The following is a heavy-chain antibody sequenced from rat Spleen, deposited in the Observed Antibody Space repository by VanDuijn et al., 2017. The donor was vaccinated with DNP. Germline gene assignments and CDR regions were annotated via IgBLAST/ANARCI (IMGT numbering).Heavy chain of an antibody. D-gene: IGHD1-12*02. CDR2: ITNTGGST. Sequence: EVQLVESGGGLVQPGRSLKLSCVASGFIFSNYWMTWIRQAPGKGLEWVASITNTGGSTYYPDSVKGRFTISRDNAKSTLYLQMDSLRSEDTATYYCARLGDGTYYYGVMDAWGQGASVTVSS. J-gene: IGHJ4*01. V-gene: IGHV5-31*01. CDR3: ARLGDGTYYYGVMDA. CDR1: GFIFSNYW.